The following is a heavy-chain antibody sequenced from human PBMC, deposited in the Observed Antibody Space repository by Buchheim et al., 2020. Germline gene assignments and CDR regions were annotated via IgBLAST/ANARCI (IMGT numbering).Heavy chain of an antibody. V-gene: IGHV3-21*02. D-gene: IGHD3-22*01. CDR1: GFTFSTYR. Sequence: EVQLVESGGGLVKPGGSLRLSCAASGFTFSTYRMNWVGQAQGRGMELVSSISSGSSYIDYADSVKGRFTISRANAKNSLYLQMNSLTADDTAVYYCARDYYDSSGPRGPDYWGQGTL. CDR2: ISSGSSYI. CDR3: ARDYYDSSGPRGPDY. J-gene: IGHJ4*02.